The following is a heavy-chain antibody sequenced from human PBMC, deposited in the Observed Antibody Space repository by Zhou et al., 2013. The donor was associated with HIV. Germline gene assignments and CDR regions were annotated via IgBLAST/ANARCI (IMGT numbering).Heavy chain of an antibody. CDR1: GYTFTGYY. V-gene: IGHV1-2*02. CDR3: ARAYGDYVQNWFDP. CDR2: INPNSGGT. D-gene: IGHD4-17*01. J-gene: IGHJ5*02. Sequence: QIQLVQSGPEVKKPGASVKVSCKASGYTFTGYYMHWVRQAPGQGLEWMGWINPNSGGTNYAQKFQGRVTMTRDTSISTAYMELSRLRSDDTAVYYCARAYGDYVQNWFDPWGQGTLVTVSS.